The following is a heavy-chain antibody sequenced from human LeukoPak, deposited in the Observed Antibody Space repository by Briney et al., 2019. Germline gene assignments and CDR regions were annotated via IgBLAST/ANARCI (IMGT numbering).Heavy chain of an antibody. V-gene: IGHV5-51*01. CDR1: GYSFTSYW. CDR3: ARPGDKTYYDSSGYYYWDAFDI. D-gene: IGHD3-22*01. J-gene: IGHJ3*02. Sequence: GESLKISCKGSGYSFTSYWIGWVRQMPGKGLEWMGIIYPGDSDTRYSPSFRGQVTISADKSISTAYLQWSSLKASDTAMYYCARPGDKTYYDSSGYYYWDAFDIWGQGTMVTVSS. CDR2: IYPGDSDT.